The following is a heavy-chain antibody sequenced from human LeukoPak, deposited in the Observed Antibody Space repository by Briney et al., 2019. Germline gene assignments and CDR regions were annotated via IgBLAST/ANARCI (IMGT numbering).Heavy chain of an antibody. D-gene: IGHD3-16*01. CDR3: ARRGDVAFDI. V-gene: IGHV1-8*03. CDR2: MNPNSGNT. CDR1: GYTFTIYD. Sequence: ASVSVSYKASGYTFTIYDIKGGRQATGQGVEWMGWMNPNSGNTGYAQKFQGRVTITRNTSISTAYMELSSLRSEDTAVYYCARRGDVAFDIWGQGTMVTVSS. J-gene: IGHJ3*02.